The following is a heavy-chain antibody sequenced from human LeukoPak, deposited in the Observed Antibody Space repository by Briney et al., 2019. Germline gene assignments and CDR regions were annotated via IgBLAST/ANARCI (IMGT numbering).Heavy chain of an antibody. CDR1: RYTFTSYD. Sequence: ASVKVSCKASRYTFTSYDVNWVRQATGQGLEWMGWMNPNSGNTGYAQKFQGRVTMTRNTSISTAYLELSSLRSDDTAVYYCASRTVNSGSLLPFDYWGQGTLVTVSS. CDR3: ASRTVNSGSLLPFDY. D-gene: IGHD1-26*01. V-gene: IGHV1-8*01. J-gene: IGHJ4*02. CDR2: MNPNSGNT.